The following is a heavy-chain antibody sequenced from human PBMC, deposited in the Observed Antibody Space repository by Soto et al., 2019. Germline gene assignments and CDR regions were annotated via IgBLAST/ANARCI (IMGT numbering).Heavy chain of an antibody. CDR3: ARDHGSGIGEFYFDY. V-gene: IGHV1-69*04. CDR2: IIPILGIA. D-gene: IGHD3-10*01. CDR1: GGTFSSYT. J-gene: IGHJ4*02. Sequence: GASVKVSCKASGGTFSSYTISWVRQAPGQGLEWMGRIIPILGIANYAQKFQGRVTITADKSTSTAYMELSSLRSEDTAVYYCARDHGSGIGEFYFDYWGQGTLVTVSS.